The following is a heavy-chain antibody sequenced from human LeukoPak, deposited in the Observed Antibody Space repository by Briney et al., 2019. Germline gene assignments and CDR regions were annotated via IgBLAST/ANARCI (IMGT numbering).Heavy chain of an antibody. D-gene: IGHD4-17*01. Sequence: ASVKVSCKASGYTFTSYGISWVRQAPGQGLEWMGWISAYNGNTNYAQKLQRRVTMTTDTTTSTAYMELRSLRSDDTAVYYCARGASHDYGDYVGSKYYGMDVWGKGTTVTVSS. J-gene: IGHJ6*04. V-gene: IGHV1-18*04. CDR1: GYTFTSYG. CDR2: ISAYNGNT. CDR3: ARGASHDYGDYVGSKYYGMDV.